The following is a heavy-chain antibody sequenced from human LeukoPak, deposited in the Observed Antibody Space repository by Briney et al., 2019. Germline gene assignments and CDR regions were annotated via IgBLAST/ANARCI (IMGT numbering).Heavy chain of an antibody. Sequence: PGRSLRLSCAASGFTFSNYAMHWVRQAPGKGLEWVAVISDDGSNKYYADSVKGRFTISRDNSKNTLYLQMYSLRPEDTAVYSCASQSGSYGPGHLTTWGQGTLVTVSS. CDR1: GFTFSNYA. V-gene: IGHV3-30-3*01. CDR3: ASQSGSYGPGHLTT. D-gene: IGHD1-26*01. CDR2: ISDDGSNK. J-gene: IGHJ5*02.